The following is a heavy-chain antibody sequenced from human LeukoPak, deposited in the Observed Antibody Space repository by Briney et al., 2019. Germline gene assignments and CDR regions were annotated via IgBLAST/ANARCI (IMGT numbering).Heavy chain of an antibody. D-gene: IGHD3-22*01. CDR2: ISSSGSTI. J-gene: IGHJ4*02. Sequence: RGSLRLSCAASGFTFSSYEMNWVRQAPGKGLEWVSYISSSGSTIYYADSVKGRFTIARDNAKNSLYLQMNSLRAEDTAVYYCARGDYYYDSSGLRFDYWGQGTLGTLSS. CDR1: GFTFSSYE. CDR3: ARGDYYYDSSGLRFDY. V-gene: IGHV3-48*03.